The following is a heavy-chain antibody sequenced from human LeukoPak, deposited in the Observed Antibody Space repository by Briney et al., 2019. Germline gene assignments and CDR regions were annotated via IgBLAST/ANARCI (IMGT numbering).Heavy chain of an antibody. D-gene: IGHD2-15*01. J-gene: IGHJ5*02. V-gene: IGHV4-59*01. CDR1: GGSISSYY. CDR3: ARESVCSGGSCGVDP. Sequence: SETLSLTCTVSGGSISSYYWSWIRQPPGKGLEWIGYMHYSGSTNYNPSLKSRVTISVDTSKNQFSLKLSSVTAADTAVYYCARESVCSGGSCGVDPWGQGTLVTVSS. CDR2: MHYSGST.